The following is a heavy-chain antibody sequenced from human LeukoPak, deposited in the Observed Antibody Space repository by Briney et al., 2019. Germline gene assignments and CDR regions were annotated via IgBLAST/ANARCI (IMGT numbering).Heavy chain of an antibody. V-gene: IGHV3-74*01. D-gene: IGHD2-8*02. CDR2: INSDGKST. Sequence: GGSLRLSCAASGFTFSSYWMHWVRQGPGEGLVWVSRINSDGKSTSYADSVKGRFTTSRDNARNTLYLQMNSLTAEDTALYYCTRVQAGRSGLMDVWGRGTTVTVSS. J-gene: IGHJ6*02. CDR3: TRVQAGRSGLMDV. CDR1: GFTFSSYW.